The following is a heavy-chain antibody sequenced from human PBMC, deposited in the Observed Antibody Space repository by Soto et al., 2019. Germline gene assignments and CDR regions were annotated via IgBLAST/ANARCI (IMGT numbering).Heavy chain of an antibody. CDR1: GFTFSSYG. V-gene: IGHV3-30*18. CDR3: AKCGYYDSSGYLGWLDY. Sequence: QVQLVESGGGVVQPGRSLRLSCAASGFTFSSYGIHWVRQAPGKGLEWVAVISYDGSNRYYADSVKGRFTISRDNSKNTLYLQMNCLRADDTAVYYCAKCGYYDSSGYLGWLDYWGQGTLVTVSS. J-gene: IGHJ4*02. CDR2: ISYDGSNR. D-gene: IGHD3-22*01.